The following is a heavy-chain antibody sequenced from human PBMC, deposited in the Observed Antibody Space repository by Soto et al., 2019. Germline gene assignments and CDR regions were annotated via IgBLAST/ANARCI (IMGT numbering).Heavy chain of an antibody. CDR1: GFFISSGNY. J-gene: IGHJ3*01. Sequence: SETLSLTCAVSGFFISSGNYWGWIRRPPGKGLEWIGSIFHGGNTYYNPSLKSRVTISVDMSKNQFSLKLNSVTAADTAVYYCARARWYDAFDVWGQGTVVTVSS. CDR3: ARARWYDAFDV. CDR2: IFHGGNT. D-gene: IGHD2-15*01. V-gene: IGHV4-38-2*01.